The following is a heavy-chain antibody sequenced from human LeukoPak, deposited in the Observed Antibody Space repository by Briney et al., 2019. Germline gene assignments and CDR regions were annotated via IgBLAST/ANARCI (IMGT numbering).Heavy chain of an antibody. Sequence: GGSLRLSCAASGFTFSSYAMSWVRQAPGKGLEWVSAISGSGGSTYYADSVKGRFTISRDSSKNTLYLQMNSLRAEDTAVYYCAKDPISTIFHWFDPWGQGTLVTVSS. CDR2: ISGSGGST. D-gene: IGHD3-3*01. CDR1: GFTFSSYA. J-gene: IGHJ5*02. V-gene: IGHV3-23*01. CDR3: AKDPISTIFHWFDP.